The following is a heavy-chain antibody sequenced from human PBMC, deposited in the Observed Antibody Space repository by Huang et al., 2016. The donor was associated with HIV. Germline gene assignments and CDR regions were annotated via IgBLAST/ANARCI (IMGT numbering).Heavy chain of an antibody. J-gene: IGHJ3*02. CDR2: ISAYNGVT. Sequence: QVQLVQSGVEVTKPGASVKVSCKASGYTFTSYGSSWVRQAPGQGLEWMGGISAYNGVTNFAQNVQGRVTMTTDTSTSTAYMELRSRRSDDTAVYYCARDSPLLGVVIVVVPTAPNAFDIWGQGTMVTVSS. CDR1: GYTFTSYG. CDR3: ARDSPLLGVVIVVVPTAPNAFDI. D-gene: IGHD2-2*01. V-gene: IGHV1-18*01.